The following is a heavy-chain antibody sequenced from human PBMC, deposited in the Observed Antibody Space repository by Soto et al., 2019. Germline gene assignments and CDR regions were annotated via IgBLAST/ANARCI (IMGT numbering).Heavy chain of an antibody. J-gene: IGHJ4*02. D-gene: IGHD2-21*02. CDR1: GFTFSSYW. CDR3: ARNGDGHHDFLDY. V-gene: IGHV3-7*01. Sequence: EVHLEESGGGLVQPGGSLRLSCAGSGFTFSSYWMNWVRQAPGKGLEWVANINQDGSDYDHVASVKGRFTNSRDNAKNSLFLQMNALRFDDTAVYYCARNGDGHHDFLDYWGQGNLVSVSS. CDR2: INQDGSDY.